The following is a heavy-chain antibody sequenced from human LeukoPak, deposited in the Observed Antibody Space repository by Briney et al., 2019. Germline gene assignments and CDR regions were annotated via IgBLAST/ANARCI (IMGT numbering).Heavy chain of an antibody. Sequence: MPSETLSLTCAVYGGSFSGYYLSWIRQPPGKGLEWIGEINHSGSTNYNPSLKSRVTTSVDTSKNQFSLKLSSVTAADTAVYYCARARRYCSGGSCYRRFDPWGQGTLVTVSS. CDR3: ARARRYCSGGSCYRRFDP. CDR1: GGSFSGYY. CDR2: INHSGST. V-gene: IGHV4-34*01. J-gene: IGHJ5*02. D-gene: IGHD2-15*01.